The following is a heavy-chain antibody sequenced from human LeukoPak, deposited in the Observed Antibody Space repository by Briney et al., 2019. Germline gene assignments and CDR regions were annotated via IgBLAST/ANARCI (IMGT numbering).Heavy chain of an antibody. D-gene: IGHD2-2*01. V-gene: IGHV4-4*08. CDR2: IYTSGST. J-gene: IGHJ6*03. CDR1: GGSISSYY. Sequence: KPSETLSLTCTVSGGSISSYYWSWIRQPPGKGLEWIGYIYTSGSTNYNPSLKSRVTISVDTSRNQFSLKLSSVTAADTAVYYCARDLAYCSSTSCYYYYYYMDVWGKGTTVTVSS. CDR3: ARDLAYCSSTSCYYYYYYMDV.